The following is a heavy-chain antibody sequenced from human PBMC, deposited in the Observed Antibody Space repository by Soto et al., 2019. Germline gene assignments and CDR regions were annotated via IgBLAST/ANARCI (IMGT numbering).Heavy chain of an antibody. CDR1: GFTFDDYA. J-gene: IGHJ4*02. V-gene: IGHV3-9*01. D-gene: IGHD1-1*01. CDR3: AKELERDGFDY. CDR2: ISWNSGSI. Sequence: GGSLRLSCAVSGFTFDDYAMHWVRQAPGKGLEWVSGISWNSGSIGYADSVKGRFTISRDNAKNSLYLQMNSLRAEDTALYYCAKELERDGFDYWGQGTLVTVSS.